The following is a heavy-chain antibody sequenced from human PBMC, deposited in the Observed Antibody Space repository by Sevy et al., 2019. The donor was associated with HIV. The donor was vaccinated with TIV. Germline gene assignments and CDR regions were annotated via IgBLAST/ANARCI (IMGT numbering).Heavy chain of an antibody. J-gene: IGHJ4*02. CDR3: TRWKGLQSIFDY. Sequence: PGGSLRLSCTTSGFTFGDYAMNWVRQAPGKGLEWVAFLKSKADGGTVDHAASVKGRFTISRDDSKSIAYLQMNDLTTDDTGVYYCTRWKGLQSIFDYWGQGALVTVSS. V-gene: IGHV3-49*04. D-gene: IGHD1-1*01. CDR1: GFTFGDYA. CDR2: LKSKADGGTV.